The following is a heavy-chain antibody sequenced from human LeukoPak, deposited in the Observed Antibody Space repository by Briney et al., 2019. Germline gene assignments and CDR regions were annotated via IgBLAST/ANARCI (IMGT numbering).Heavy chain of an antibody. CDR2: IYYSGST. CDR3: AADYYDSSGYYPGTY. D-gene: IGHD3-22*01. V-gene: IGHV4-31*03. Sequence: SETLSLTCTVSGGSISSGGYYWSWIRQHPGKGLEWLGYIYYSGSTYYNPPLKSRVTTPVNTSKNQFSLKLTSVAPAARAVYSCAADYYDSSGYYPGTYWGQGTLVTVSS. CDR1: GGSISSGGYY. J-gene: IGHJ4*02.